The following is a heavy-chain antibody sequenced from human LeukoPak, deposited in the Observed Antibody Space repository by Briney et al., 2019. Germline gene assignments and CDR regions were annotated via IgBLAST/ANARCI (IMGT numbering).Heavy chain of an antibody. V-gene: IGHV1-18*01. CDR3: ARGRSGYDAAPVDY. D-gene: IGHD5-12*01. Sequence: GASVKVSCKASGYTFTSYGISWVRQAPGQGLEWMGWISAYNGNTNYAQKLQGRVTMATDTATRTAYMVLRSLRSDDTAVYYCARGRSGYDAAPVDYWGQGTLVTVSS. J-gene: IGHJ4*02. CDR2: ISAYNGNT. CDR1: GYTFTSYG.